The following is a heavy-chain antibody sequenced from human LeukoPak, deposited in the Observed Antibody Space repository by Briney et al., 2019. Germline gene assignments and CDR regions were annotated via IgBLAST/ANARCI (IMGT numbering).Heavy chain of an antibody. CDR2: ITTGDGNT. D-gene: IGHD7-27*01. J-gene: IGHJ4*02. CDR1: GFTFSSYT. CDR3: AKDGGLWVSAHWGDS. V-gene: IGHV3-23*01. Sequence: GGSLRLSCAASGFTFSSYTMSWVRQAPGKGLEWVSTITTGDGNTYYADSVKGRFTVSRDNSKNTLFLEMNSLRAEDTAVYYCAKDGGLWVSAHWGDSWGRGTLVTVSS.